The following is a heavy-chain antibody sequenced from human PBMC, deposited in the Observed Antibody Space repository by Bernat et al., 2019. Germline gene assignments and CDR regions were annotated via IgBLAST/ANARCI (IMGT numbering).Heavy chain of an antibody. CDR1: GFTFSNYW. CDR3: AREGSDTPYNWFDP. CDR2: ISSDGSTT. V-gene: IGHV3-74*01. Sequence: EVQLVESGGGFVQPEGSLRLSCAASGFTFSNYWMHWVRQAPGKGLVWVSRISSDGSTTSYADSVKGRFTISRDNAKNTLFLQMNSLSAEDTAVYFCAREGSDTPYNWFDPWGQGTLVTVSS. D-gene: IGHD5-18*01. J-gene: IGHJ5*02.